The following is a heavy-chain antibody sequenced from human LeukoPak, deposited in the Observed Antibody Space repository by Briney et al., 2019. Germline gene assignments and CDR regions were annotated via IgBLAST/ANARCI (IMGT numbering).Heavy chain of an antibody. CDR1: GFTSNKYA. V-gene: IGHV3-23*01. J-gene: IGHJ4*02. CDR3: ARDETRRGCSGVTCYSDFDY. D-gene: IGHD2-15*01. Sequence: GRSLRLSCAASGFTSNKYAMSWVRHPPGEGLEWVSSMSVIGSTYYANSVKGRFTISRDNSKNTVSLQMNSLRAEDTAVYYCARDETRRGCSGVTCYSDFDYWGQGTLVTVSS. CDR2: MSVIGST.